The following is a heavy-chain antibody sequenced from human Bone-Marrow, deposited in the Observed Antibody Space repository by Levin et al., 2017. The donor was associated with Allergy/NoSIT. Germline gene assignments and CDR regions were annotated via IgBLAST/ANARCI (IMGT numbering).Heavy chain of an antibody. CDR2: IYHGGST. CDR3: ARGGAAIYYFDY. Sequence: PSETLSLTCAVSGDSISSGAYSWSWIRQPPGEGLEWVGYIYHGGSTYYNPSLNSRVTMSIDRSKNQFSLKLTSVTAADTAVYYCARGGAAIYYFDYWGQGTLVTVSS. V-gene: IGHV4-30-2*01. J-gene: IGHJ4*02. D-gene: IGHD2-2*01. CDR1: GDSISSGAYS.